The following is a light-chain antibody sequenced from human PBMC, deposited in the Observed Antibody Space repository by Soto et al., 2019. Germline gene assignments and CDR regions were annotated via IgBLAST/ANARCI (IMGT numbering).Light chain of an antibody. CDR2: DTN. Sequence: QSALTQPPSVSAAPGQRVTISCSGSISNVGNYYVSWYQQIPGTAPKLLIFDTNKRPSGIPDRFSGSKSGTSAALGITGLQTGDEADYYCGTRDSLLSAAVFGGGTQLTVL. CDR3: GTRDSLLSAAV. J-gene: IGLJ2*01. CDR1: ISNVGNYY. V-gene: IGLV1-51*01.